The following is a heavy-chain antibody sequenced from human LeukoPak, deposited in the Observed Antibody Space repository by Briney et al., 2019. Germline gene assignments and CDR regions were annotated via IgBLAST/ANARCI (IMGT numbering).Heavy chain of an antibody. Sequence: GGSLRLSCAASGFTFGSYAMSWVRQAPGKGLEWVSDINGSGGSTYYTDSVKGRFTISRDNSKNTLYLQMNSLRAEDTAVYYCARVVVNYYDSSGYGATDYWGQGTLVTVSS. CDR2: INGSGGST. CDR3: ARVVVNYYDSSGYGATDY. V-gene: IGHV3-23*01. J-gene: IGHJ4*02. CDR1: GFTFGSYA. D-gene: IGHD3-22*01.